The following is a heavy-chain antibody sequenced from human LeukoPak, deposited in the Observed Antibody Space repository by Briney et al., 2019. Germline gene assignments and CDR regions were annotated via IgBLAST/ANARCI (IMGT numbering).Heavy chain of an antibody. V-gene: IGHV4-34*01. CDR2: INHSGST. J-gene: IGHJ4*02. CDR1: GFTFSDYY. D-gene: IGHD3-10*01. Sequence: GSLRLSCAASGFTFSDYYMSWIRQPPGKGLEWIGEINHSGSTNYNPPLKSRATISVDTSKNQFSLKLSSVTAADTAVYYCAREGLGSGSPDSFDYWGQGTLVTVSS. CDR3: AREGLGSGSPDSFDY.